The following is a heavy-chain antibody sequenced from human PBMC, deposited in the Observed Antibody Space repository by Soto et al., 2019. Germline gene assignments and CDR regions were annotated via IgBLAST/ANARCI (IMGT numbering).Heavy chain of an antibody. CDR3: ARDRSDIVVVVAATYYYYYGMDV. Sequence: QVQLVESGGGVVQPGRSLRLSCAASGFTFSSYAMHWVRQAPGKGLEWVAVISYDGSNKYYADSVKGRFTISRDNSQNALYLQMNSLRAEDTAVYYCARDRSDIVVVVAATYYYYYGMDVWGQGTTVTVSS. D-gene: IGHD2-15*01. J-gene: IGHJ6*02. CDR1: GFTFSSYA. V-gene: IGHV3-30-3*01. CDR2: ISYDGSNK.